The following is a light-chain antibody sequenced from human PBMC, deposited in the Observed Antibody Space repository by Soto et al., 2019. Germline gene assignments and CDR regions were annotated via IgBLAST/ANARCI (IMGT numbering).Light chain of an antibody. CDR1: SSDIGSYNH. J-gene: IGLJ1*01. CDR3: ISYTDRQSYL. CDR2: AVS. Sequence: QSVLTHPASVCGSPVQSITFSCSGSSSDIGSYNHVAWYPYFAGKSPKLMIYAVSDRPPGVSDRFSGSKSGITASLTISGLQTEDEADYYCISYTDRQSYLFGTGTKVTVL. V-gene: IGLV2-14*01.